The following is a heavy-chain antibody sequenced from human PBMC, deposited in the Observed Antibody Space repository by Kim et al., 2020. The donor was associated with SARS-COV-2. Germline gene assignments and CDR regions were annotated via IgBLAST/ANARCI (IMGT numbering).Heavy chain of an antibody. D-gene: IGHD6-13*01. J-gene: IGHJ4*02. V-gene: IGHV4-39*07. Sequence: YNPSIKSRVTISVDTSKNQFSLKLSSVTAADTAVYYCARVRLYSKGGFDYWGQGTLVTVSS. CDR3: ARVRLYSKGGFDY.